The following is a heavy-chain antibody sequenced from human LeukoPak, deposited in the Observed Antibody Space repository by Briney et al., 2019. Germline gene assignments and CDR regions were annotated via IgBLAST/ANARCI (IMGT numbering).Heavy chain of an antibody. Sequence: PSETLSLTCAVSGGSISSSSYYWGWIRQPPGKGLEWIGSIYYSGSTYYNPSLKSRVTISVDTSKNQFSLKLSSVTAADTAVYYCAREEAYYYYMDVWGKGTTVTISS. V-gene: IGHV4-39*02. CDR3: AREEAYYYYMDV. CDR1: GGSISSSSYY. CDR2: IYYSGST. J-gene: IGHJ6*03.